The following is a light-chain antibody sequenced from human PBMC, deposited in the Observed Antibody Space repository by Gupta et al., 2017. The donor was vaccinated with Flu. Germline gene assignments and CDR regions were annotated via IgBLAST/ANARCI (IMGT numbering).Light chain of an antibody. V-gene: IGKV3-11*01. CDR2: DAS. Sequence: LSPGGRGTLSCRASQDISTYLAWYQQKPGQPPRLLIYDASKRATGIPARFSGSGSGTDFTLTISGLEPEDSALYHCQQRVRTFGQGTTVEIK. CDR3: QQRVRT. CDR1: QDISTY. J-gene: IGKJ1*01.